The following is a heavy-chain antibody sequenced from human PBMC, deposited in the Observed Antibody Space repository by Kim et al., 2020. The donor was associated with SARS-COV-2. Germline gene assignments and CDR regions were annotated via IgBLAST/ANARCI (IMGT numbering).Heavy chain of an antibody. D-gene: IGHD3-10*01. CDR2: ISSSGSTI. V-gene: IGHV3-48*02. CDR1: GFTFSGYS. Sequence: GGSLRLSCAASGFTFSGYSMNWVRQAPGKGLEWVSSISSSGSTIYYADSVKGRFTISRDNAKNSLYLQMNSLRDEDTALYYCARPGYRSWSYGYWGQGALVTVSS. CDR3: ARPGYRSWSYGY. J-gene: IGHJ4*02.